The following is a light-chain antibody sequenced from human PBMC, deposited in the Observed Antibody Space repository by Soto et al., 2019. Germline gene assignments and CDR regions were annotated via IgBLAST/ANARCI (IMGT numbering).Light chain of an antibody. CDR2: EVS. CDR1: SSDVGGYNY. J-gene: IGLJ2*01. Sequence: QSALTQPPSASGSPGQSVTISCTGTSSDVGGYNYVSWYQQHPGKVPKLMIYEVSKRPSGVPDRFSGPKSGNTASLTVSGLQAEDEADYYCSSFAGSNKFLFGGGTKVTVL. CDR3: SSFAGSNKFL. V-gene: IGLV2-8*01.